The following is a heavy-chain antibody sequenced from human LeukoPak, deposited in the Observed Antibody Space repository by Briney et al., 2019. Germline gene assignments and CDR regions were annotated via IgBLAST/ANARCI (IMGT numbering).Heavy chain of an antibody. Sequence: GGSLRLSCAASGFTFSSYGMHWVRQAPGKGLEWVAFIRYDGSNKYYADSVKGRFTISRDNSENTLYLQMNSLRAEDTAVYYCAKLGYDFWSGYSPFDYWGQGTLVTVSS. D-gene: IGHD3-3*01. CDR2: IRYDGSNK. CDR1: GFTFSSYG. CDR3: AKLGYDFWSGYSPFDY. J-gene: IGHJ4*02. V-gene: IGHV3-30*02.